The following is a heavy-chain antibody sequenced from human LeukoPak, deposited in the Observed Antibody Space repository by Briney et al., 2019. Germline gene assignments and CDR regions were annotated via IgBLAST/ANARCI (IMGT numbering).Heavy chain of an antibody. D-gene: IGHD2-2*01. Sequence: GGSLRLSCAASGFTFSTSSMNWVRQAPGKGLEWISYISSGSGTIYYADSVRGRFTISKDTAKNSLSLQMNSLRAEDTAVYYCAKDLPSAAYCSSTSSCSGYFDYWGQGTLVTVSS. V-gene: IGHV3-48*01. CDR1: GFTFSTSS. CDR2: ISSGSGTI. CDR3: AKDLPSAAYCSSTSSCSGYFDY. J-gene: IGHJ4*02.